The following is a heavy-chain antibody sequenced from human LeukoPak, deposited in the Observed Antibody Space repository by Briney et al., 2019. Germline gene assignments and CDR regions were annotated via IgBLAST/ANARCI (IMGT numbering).Heavy chain of an antibody. CDR1: GYTFTSYG. J-gene: IGHJ5*02. D-gene: IGHD5-18*01. CDR3: ARVDTAMVTRFDP. V-gene: IGHV1-18*01. Sequence: ASVKVSCKASGYTFTSYGISWVRQAPGQGLEWMGWISAYNGNTNYAQKLRGRVTMTTDTSTSTAYMELRSLRSDDTAVDSCARVDTAMVTRFDPWGQGTLVTVSS. CDR2: ISAYNGNT.